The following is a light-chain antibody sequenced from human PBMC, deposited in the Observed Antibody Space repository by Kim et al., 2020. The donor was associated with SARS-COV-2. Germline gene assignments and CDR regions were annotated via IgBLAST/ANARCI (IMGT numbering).Light chain of an antibody. CDR2: DDS. Sequence: APGKRTTMTCEGDNFRTRSVHGYQNKPGQAPVVVIYDDSDRPSGNPERFSASNSGNTATRTISRGEAGDEADYYCQVWDSRSETQVFGGGTQLTVL. J-gene: IGLJ7*01. CDR1: NFRTRS. V-gene: IGLV3-21*01. CDR3: QVWDSRSETQV.